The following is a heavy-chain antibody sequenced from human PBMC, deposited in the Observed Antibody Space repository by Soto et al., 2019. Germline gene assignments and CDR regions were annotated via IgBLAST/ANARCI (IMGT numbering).Heavy chain of an antibody. CDR2: ISDSGTNT. CDR1: GFSISNYA. CDR3: AKDGIRKDDY. Sequence: EVQLSESGGGFIQSGGSLRLSCAASGFSISNYAMSWVRQAPGRGLEWISSISDSGTNTFYADSVRGRIVISRDKSKNTVYLQMNNLRVEDTALYYCAKDGIRKDDYWGQGTLVTVSS. V-gene: IGHV3-23*01. J-gene: IGHJ4*02.